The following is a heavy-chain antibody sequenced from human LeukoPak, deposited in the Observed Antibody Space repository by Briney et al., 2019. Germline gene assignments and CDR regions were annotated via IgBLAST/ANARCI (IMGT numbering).Heavy chain of an antibody. Sequence: PSETLSLTCAVYGGSFSGYYWSWIRQPPGKGLEWIGEINHSGSTNYNPSLKSRVTISVDTSKNQFSLKLSSVTAADTAVYYCATYCSSTSCPYPYAFDIWGQGTMVTVSS. CDR1: GGSFSGYY. CDR3: ATYCSSTSCPYPYAFDI. D-gene: IGHD2-2*01. J-gene: IGHJ3*02. V-gene: IGHV4-34*01. CDR2: INHSGST.